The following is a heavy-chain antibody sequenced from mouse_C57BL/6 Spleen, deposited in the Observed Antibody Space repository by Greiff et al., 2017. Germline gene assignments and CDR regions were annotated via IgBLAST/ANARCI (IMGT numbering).Heavy chain of an antibody. V-gene: IGHV1-61*01. Sequence: VQLQQPGAELVRPGSSVKLSCKASGYTFTSYWMDWVKQRPGQGLEWIGNIYPSDSETHYNQKFKDKATLTVDKSSSTAYMQLSSLTSEDEAVDYCARERTPYYSNAFAYWGQGTLVTVSA. CDR1: GYTFTSYW. D-gene: IGHD2-5*01. J-gene: IGHJ3*01. CDR3: ARERTPYYSNAFAY. CDR2: IYPSDSET.